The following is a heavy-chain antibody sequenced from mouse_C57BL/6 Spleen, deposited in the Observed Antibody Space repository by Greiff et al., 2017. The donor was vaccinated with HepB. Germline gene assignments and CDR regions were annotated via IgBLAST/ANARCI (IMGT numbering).Heavy chain of an antibody. D-gene: IGHD1-1*01. Sequence: QVQLQQPGAELVKPGASVKMSCKASGYTFTSYWITWVKQRPGQGLEWIGDIYPGSGSTNYNEKFKSKAKLTVDTSSSTAYMQLSSLTSEDSAVYDCARYSDYYGSSYGYYAMDYWGQGTSVTVSS. J-gene: IGHJ4*01. V-gene: IGHV1-55*01. CDR3: ARYSDYYGSSYGYYAMDY. CDR1: GYTFTSYW. CDR2: IYPGSGST.